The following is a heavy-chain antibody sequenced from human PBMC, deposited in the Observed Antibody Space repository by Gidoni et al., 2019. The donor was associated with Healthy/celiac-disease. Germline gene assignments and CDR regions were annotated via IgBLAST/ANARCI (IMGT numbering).Heavy chain of an antibody. CDR3: ARHEGELQYFDY. D-gene: IGHD1-26*01. Sequence: QLQLQESGPGLVKPSETLSLTCTVSGGSISSSSYYWGWICHPPGKGLEWIGSIYYSGSTYYNPSLKSRVTISVDTSKNQFSLKLSSVTAADTAVYYCARHEGELQYFDYWGQGTLVTVSS. CDR2: IYYSGST. CDR1: GGSISSSSYY. J-gene: IGHJ4*02. V-gene: IGHV4-39*01.